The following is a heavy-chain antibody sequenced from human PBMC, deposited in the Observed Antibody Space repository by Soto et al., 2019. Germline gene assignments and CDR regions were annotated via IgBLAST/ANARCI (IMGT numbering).Heavy chain of an antibody. J-gene: IGHJ5*02. CDR1: GGSVSSYY. CDR2: IYYSGST. D-gene: IGHD5-12*01. V-gene: IGHV4-59*02. CDR3: ARGGYDLNWFDP. Sequence: PSETLSLTCTVSGGSVSSYYWSWIRQPPGKGLEWIGYIYYSGSTNYNPSLKSRVTISVDTSKNQFSLKLSPVTAADTAVYYCARGGYDLNWFDPWGQGTLVTVSS.